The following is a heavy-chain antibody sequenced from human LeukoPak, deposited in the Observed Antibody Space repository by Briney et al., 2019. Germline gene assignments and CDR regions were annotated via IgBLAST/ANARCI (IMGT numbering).Heavy chain of an antibody. CDR3: ARDISSGWYVSYWAPDY. CDR2: ISAYNGNT. CDR1: GYTFTSYG. J-gene: IGHJ4*02. V-gene: IGHV1-18*01. Sequence: ASVKVSCKASGYTFTSYGISWVRQAPGQGLEWMGWISAYNGNTNYAQKLQGRVTMTTDTSTSTAYMELRSLRSDDTAVYYCARDISSGWYVSYWAPDYWGQGTLVTVSS. D-gene: IGHD6-19*01.